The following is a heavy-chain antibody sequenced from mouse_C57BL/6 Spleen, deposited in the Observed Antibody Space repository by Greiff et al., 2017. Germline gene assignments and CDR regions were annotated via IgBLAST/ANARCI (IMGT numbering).Heavy chain of an antibody. D-gene: IGHD1-1*01. V-gene: IGHV1-64*01. J-gene: IGHJ4*01. CDR2: IHPNSGST. CDR1: GYTFTSYW. Sequence: QVQLQQPGAELVKPGASVKLSCKASGYTFTSYWMHWVKQRPGQGLEWIGMIHPNSGSTNYNEKFKSKATLTVDKSSSTAYMQLSSLTSVDSAVYYCARDGGSKKAMDYWGQGTSVTVSS. CDR3: ARDGGSKKAMDY.